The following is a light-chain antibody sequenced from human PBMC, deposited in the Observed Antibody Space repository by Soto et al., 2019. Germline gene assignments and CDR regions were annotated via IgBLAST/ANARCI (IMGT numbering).Light chain of an antibody. V-gene: IGKV3-11*01. J-gene: IGKJ5*01. CDR2: DAS. CDR3: QQYSNWPPT. CDR1: QSISSY. Sequence: IILTQSPATLSLSPGDRATLSCRASQSISSYLSWYQQKPGQAPRPVIYDASNRATDTPARFSGSGSGTDFTLTISSLEPEDFVVYYCQQYSNWPPTFGQGTRLEIK.